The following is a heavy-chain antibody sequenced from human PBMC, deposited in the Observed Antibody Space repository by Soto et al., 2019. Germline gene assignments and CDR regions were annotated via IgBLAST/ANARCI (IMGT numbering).Heavy chain of an antibody. CDR2: ISGSGGST. D-gene: IGHD3-22*01. CDR1: GFTFSSYA. J-gene: IGHJ4*02. CDR3: AKCYDSSGHFDY. V-gene: IGHV3-23*01. Sequence: EVQLLESGGGLVQPGGSLRLSCAASGFTFSSYAMSWVRQAPGRGLEWVSAISGSGGSTYYADSVKGRFPISRDNSKNTLYLQMNSLRAEDTAVYYCAKCYDSSGHFDYWGQGTLVTVSS.